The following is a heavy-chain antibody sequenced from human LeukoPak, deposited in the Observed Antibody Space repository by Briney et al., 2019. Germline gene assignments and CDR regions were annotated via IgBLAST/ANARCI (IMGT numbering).Heavy chain of an antibody. Sequence: PGGSLRLSCAASGFTFSSHWMYWVRQAPGKGLVWVSRINSDGSSTSYADSVKGRFTISRDNAKNTLYLQVNSLRVEDTAVYYCASPQSGDYEALYFQHWGPGTLVTVSS. CDR1: GFTFSSHW. D-gene: IGHD4-17*01. CDR2: INSDGSST. J-gene: IGHJ1*01. CDR3: ASPQSGDYEALYFQH. V-gene: IGHV3-74*01.